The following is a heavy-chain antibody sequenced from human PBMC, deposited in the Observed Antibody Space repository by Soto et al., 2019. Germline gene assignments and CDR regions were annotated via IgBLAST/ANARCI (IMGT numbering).Heavy chain of an antibody. J-gene: IGHJ4*02. CDR1: GGTFSSYT. CDR2: IIPILGIT. Sequence: QVQLVQSGAEVKMPGSSVKVSCKASGGTFSSYTFSWVRQAPGEGLEWVGRIIPILGITNYAPKFQGRVTITANKSTNTGYLELNSLRSEDTAVYYCARDLGDTSFTRGYWGQGTLVTVSS. D-gene: IGHD5-18*01. CDR3: ARDLGDTSFTRGY. V-gene: IGHV1-69*08.